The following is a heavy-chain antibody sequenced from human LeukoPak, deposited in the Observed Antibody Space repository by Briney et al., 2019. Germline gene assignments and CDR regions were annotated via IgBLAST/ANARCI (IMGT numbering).Heavy chain of an antibody. D-gene: IGHD6-19*01. CDR1: GGSLSGAY. CDR3: ARDPCSSVNCPLHY. Sequence: SETLSLTCAVYGGSLSGAYCTWIRQTPEKELEWIGEINHSGRTNYNPSLEPRVTISLDKSQNHFSLKLTSVTAADSAVYYCARDPCSSVNCPLHYWGQGTQVTVSS. CDR2: INHSGRT. J-gene: IGHJ4*02. V-gene: IGHV4-34*01.